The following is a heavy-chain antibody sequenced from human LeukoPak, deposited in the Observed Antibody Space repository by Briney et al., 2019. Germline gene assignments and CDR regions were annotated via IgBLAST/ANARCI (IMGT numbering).Heavy chain of an antibody. Sequence: PGGSLRLSCAASGITVSSNYMSWVRQAPGKGLEWVSALYSGGSIYYADSVKGRFTISRDNSKNTLYLQMNSLRAEDTAVYYCARDPSRGLYYFDHWGQGTLVTVSS. D-gene: IGHD3/OR15-3a*01. J-gene: IGHJ4*02. CDR1: GITVSSNY. CDR2: LYSGGSI. CDR3: ARDPSRGLYYFDH. V-gene: IGHV3-53*01.